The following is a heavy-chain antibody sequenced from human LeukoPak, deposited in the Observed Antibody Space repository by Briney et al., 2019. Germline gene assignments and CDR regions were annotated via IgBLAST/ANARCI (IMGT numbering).Heavy chain of an antibody. J-gene: IGHJ4*02. CDR2: IYYSGST. Sequence: SETLSLTCTVSGGSISSSSYYWGWIRQPPGKGLEWIGSIYYSGSTYYKPSLKSRVTISVDTSKNQFSLKLSSVTAADTAVYYCARSPPMIVVVIDSLDYWGQGTLVTVSS. D-gene: IGHD3-22*01. CDR1: GGSISSSSYY. CDR3: ARSPPMIVVVIDSLDY. V-gene: IGHV4-39*01.